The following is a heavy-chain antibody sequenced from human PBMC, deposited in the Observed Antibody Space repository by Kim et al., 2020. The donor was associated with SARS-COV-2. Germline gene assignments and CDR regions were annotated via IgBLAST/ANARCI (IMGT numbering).Heavy chain of an antibody. CDR1: GFTFISHA. D-gene: IGHD1-26*01. J-gene: IGHJ4*02. Sequence: GGSLRLSCAASGFTFISHAMSWVRQAPGKGLEWVSRISGSGDSTYYADSVKGRFTISRDNSKNTLSLQMNSLRADDTAVYYCVEVGAAGYWGQGTLVTVSS. CDR3: VEVGAAGY. V-gene: IGHV3-23*01. CDR2: ISGSGDST.